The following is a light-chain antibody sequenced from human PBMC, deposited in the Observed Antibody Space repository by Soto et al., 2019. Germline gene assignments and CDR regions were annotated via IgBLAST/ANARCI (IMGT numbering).Light chain of an antibody. Sequence: IVLTQSPGTLSLTPGERATLSCRASQSVSNNYLAWYQQQPGPAPRLLIYGASNRATGIPDRFSGSGSGTDFTLTISRLEPEDFAVYYCQQYGSSGTFGQGTKVDIK. CDR3: QQYGSSGT. J-gene: IGKJ1*01. CDR2: GAS. CDR1: QSVSNNY. V-gene: IGKV3-20*01.